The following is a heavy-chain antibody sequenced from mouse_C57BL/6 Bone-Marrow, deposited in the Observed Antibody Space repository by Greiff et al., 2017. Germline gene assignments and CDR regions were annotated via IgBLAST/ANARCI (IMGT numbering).Heavy chain of an antibody. CDR3: ARITTVVAEGYAIDY. Sequence: QVQLQQPGAELVKPGASVTLSCKASGYTFTSYWMHWVKQRPGQGLEWIGMIHPNSGSTNYNEKFKSKATLTVDKTSSTAYMQHSSLTSEDSAVYYCARITTVVAEGYAIDYWGQGTSVTVSS. D-gene: IGHD1-1*01. V-gene: IGHV1-64*01. J-gene: IGHJ4*01. CDR1: GYTFTSYW. CDR2: IHPNSGST.